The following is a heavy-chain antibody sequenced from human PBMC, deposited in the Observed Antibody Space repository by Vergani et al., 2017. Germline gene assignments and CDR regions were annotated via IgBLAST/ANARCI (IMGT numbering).Heavy chain of an antibody. CDR2: IRYDGSNK. CDR3: AGTGYSNGWSDY. V-gene: IGHV3-30*02. Sequence: QVQLVESGGGVVQPGGSLRLSCAASGFTFSSYGMHWVRQAPGKGLEWVAFIRYDGSNKYYADSVKGRFTISRDNSKNTLFLQMNSLSAEDTAVYYCAGTGYSNGWSDYWGQGTLVTVSS. D-gene: IGHD6-19*01. CDR1: GFTFSSYG. J-gene: IGHJ4*02.